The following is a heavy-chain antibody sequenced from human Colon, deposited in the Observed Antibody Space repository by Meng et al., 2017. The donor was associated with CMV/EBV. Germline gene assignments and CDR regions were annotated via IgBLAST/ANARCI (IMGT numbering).Heavy chain of an antibody. CDR1: GGSISSYC. Sequence: QLQRQASGPGLVKPSETLSLTCTVSGGSISSYCFSWIRQAPEKGLEWIGYTCYNGDSNYNPPLKSRVTISVDTSKNQFSLKLSSVTAADTAMYYCALRGSAAGTFQHWGQGTLVTVSS. CDR3: ALRGSAAGTFQH. D-gene: IGHD6-13*01. V-gene: IGHV4-59*01. J-gene: IGHJ1*01. CDR2: TCYNGDS.